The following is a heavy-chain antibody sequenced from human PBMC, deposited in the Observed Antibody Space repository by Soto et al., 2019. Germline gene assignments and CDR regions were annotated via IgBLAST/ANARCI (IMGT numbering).Heavy chain of an antibody. Sequence: PSETLSLTCSVSGASISTSSDFWGWIRQAPGKGLEWIGNVYQSGTTRLNPSLKSRVSIFVDRSKNQFPLELNSATAADRAVYYCARQPESTSYFDYWGQGILVTVSS. CDR3: ARQPESTSYFDY. J-gene: IGHJ4*02. CDR1: GASISTSSDF. V-gene: IGHV4-39*01. D-gene: IGHD2-2*01. CDR2: VYQSGTT.